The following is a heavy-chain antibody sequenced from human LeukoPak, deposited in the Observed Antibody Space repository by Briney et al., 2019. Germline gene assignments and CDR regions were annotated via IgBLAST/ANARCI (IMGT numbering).Heavy chain of an antibody. CDR3: ARQGDL. V-gene: IGHV3-48*04. Sequence: PGGSLRLSCAASGFTFSSYGMSWVRQAPGKGLEWVSYISSSGGTIYYADSVKGRFSISRDNAKNSLYLQMNSLRAEDTAVYFCARQGDLWGQGTRVAVSS. CDR1: GFTFSSYG. CDR2: ISSSGGTI. J-gene: IGHJ3*01.